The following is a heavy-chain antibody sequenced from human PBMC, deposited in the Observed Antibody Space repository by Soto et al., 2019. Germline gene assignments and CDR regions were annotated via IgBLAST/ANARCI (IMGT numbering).Heavy chain of an antibody. CDR2: IYYSGST. Sequence: SETLSLTCTVSGGSISSGGYYWSWIRQHPGKGLEWIGYIYYSGSTYYNPSLKSRVTISVDTSKNQFSLKLSSVTAADTAVYYCATYYYDSSGYYSPTSFDYWGQGTLVTVSS. CDR1: GGSISSGGYY. V-gene: IGHV4-31*03. CDR3: ATYYYDSSGYYSPTSFDY. D-gene: IGHD3-22*01. J-gene: IGHJ4*02.